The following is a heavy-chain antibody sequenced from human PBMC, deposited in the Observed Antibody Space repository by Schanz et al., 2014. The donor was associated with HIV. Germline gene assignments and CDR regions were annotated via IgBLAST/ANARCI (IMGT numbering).Heavy chain of an antibody. D-gene: IGHD1-26*01. J-gene: IGHJ3*02. Sequence: QVQLVQSGAEVKKPGASVRVSCEASGGAFNSHTISWLRQAPGQGPVWMGAIIPFTGSSNYAQEFQGRVTITADDSTSTAYMDLSSLTSEDTAVYYCAREKGVGTATLDAFDIWGQGTMVTVSS. CDR3: AREKGVGTATLDAFDI. V-gene: IGHV1-69*01. CDR1: GGAFNSHT. CDR2: IIPFTGSS.